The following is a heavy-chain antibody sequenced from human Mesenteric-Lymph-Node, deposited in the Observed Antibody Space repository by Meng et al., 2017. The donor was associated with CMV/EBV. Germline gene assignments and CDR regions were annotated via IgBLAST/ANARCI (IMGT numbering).Heavy chain of an antibody. J-gene: IGHJ4*02. Sequence: GGSLRLSCAASGFTFSDYSMNWVRQAPEEGLEWVSSISTTSSHIYYADSVKGRFTISRDNAKSSLYLQMDSLRAEDTATYYCVKSPSFSSASYYFDSWGQGTLVTVSS. CDR2: ISTTSSHI. D-gene: IGHD6-6*01. CDR1: GFTFSDYS. V-gene: IGHV3-21*04. CDR3: VKSPSFSSASYYFDS.